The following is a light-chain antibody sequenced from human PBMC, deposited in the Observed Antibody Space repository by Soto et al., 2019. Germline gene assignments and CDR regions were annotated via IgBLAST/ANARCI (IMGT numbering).Light chain of an antibody. V-gene: IGKV3D-20*01. CDR3: QQYSSSLMYT. CDR1: ESVAINY. J-gene: IGKJ2*01. CDR2: DAS. Sequence: EIVLTQFPATLSLSPGETATLSCGASESVAINYLAWYQHKPGLAPRLLIYDASSRASGIPDRFSGSGSETHFTLTITTLQPEDSAVHYCQQYSSSLMYTFGQGTKLEIK.